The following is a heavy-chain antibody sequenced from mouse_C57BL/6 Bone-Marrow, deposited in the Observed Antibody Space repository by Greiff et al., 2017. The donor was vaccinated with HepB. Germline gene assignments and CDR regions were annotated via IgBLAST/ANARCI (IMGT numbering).Heavy chain of an antibody. V-gene: IGHV1-82*01. Sequence: QVQLQQSGPELVKPGASVKISCKASGYAFSSSWMNWVKQRPGKGLEWIGRIYPGDGDTNYNGKFKGKATLTADKTSSAAYMQLSSLTSEDSAVYFCARWRTYYSNYDSAMDYWGQGTSVTVSS. CDR2: IYPGDGDT. CDR3: ARWRTYYSNYDSAMDY. D-gene: IGHD2-5*01. J-gene: IGHJ4*01. CDR1: GYAFSSSW.